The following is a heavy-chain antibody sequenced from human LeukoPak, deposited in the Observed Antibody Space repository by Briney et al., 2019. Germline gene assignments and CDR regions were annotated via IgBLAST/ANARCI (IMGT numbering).Heavy chain of an antibody. Sequence: GGSLRLSCAASGFTFSSYGMHWVRQAPGKGLEWVAFIRYDGRNKYYADSVKGRFTISRDNSKNTLYLQMNSLRAEDTAVYYCANVAAAGDYWGQGTLVTVSS. V-gene: IGHV3-30*02. CDR1: GFTFSSYG. J-gene: IGHJ4*02. CDR3: ANVAAAGDY. CDR2: IRYDGRNK. D-gene: IGHD6-13*01.